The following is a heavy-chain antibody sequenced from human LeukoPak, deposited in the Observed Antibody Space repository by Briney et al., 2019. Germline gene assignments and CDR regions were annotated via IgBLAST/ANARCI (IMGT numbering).Heavy chain of an antibody. CDR1: GFTFSSYA. Sequence: GGSLRLSCAASGFTFSSYAMNWVRQAPGKGLEWVSSISSSSSYIYYADSVKGRFTISRDNAKNSLYLQMNSLRAEDTAVYYCARDFTMVRGVTKTLDVWGKGTTVTVSS. D-gene: IGHD3-10*01. J-gene: IGHJ6*04. CDR3: ARDFTMVRGVTKTLDV. CDR2: ISSSSSYI. V-gene: IGHV3-21*01.